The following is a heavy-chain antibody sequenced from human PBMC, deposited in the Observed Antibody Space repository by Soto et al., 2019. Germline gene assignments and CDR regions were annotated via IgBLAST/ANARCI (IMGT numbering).Heavy chain of an antibody. CDR2: IWYDGSNK. CDR1: GFTFSSYG. CDR3: ARATRGKQLVDY. V-gene: IGHV3-33*01. Sequence: GGSLSLSCAASGFTFSSYGMHWVRQAPGKGLEWVAVIWYDGSNKYYADSVKGRFTISRDNSKNTLYLQMNSLRAEDTAVYYCARATRGKQLVDYWGQGTLVTVSS. J-gene: IGHJ4*02. D-gene: IGHD6-6*01.